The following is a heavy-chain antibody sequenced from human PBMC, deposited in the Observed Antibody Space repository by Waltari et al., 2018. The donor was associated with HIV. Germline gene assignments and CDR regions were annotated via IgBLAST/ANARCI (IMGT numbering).Heavy chain of an antibody. V-gene: IGHV3-7*01. CDR1: GFTFSTFW. Sequence: EVQLVESGGGLVQPGGSLRLSCAASGFTFSTFWMSWGRQVPGKGLGWVAKRKQDGIEKSELDSVKGRLTISKNNAKNSLYLQMNSLRAEDTAVYYCARMIVVVVAATGAFESWGQGTMVTVSS. CDR2: RKQDGIEK. D-gene: IGHD2-15*01. CDR3: ARMIVVVVAATGAFES. J-gene: IGHJ3*02.